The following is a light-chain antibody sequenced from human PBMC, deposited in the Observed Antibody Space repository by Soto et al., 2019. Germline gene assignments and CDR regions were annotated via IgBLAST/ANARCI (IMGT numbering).Light chain of an antibody. CDR3: HVWDSSSDHYV. CDR1: NIGGKS. V-gene: IGLV3-21*02. CDR2: DDS. J-gene: IGLJ1*01. Sequence: ELTQPPSVSVAPRQTARITCGGNNIGGKSVHWYQQKPGQAPVLVVYDDSDRPSGIPDRFSGSNSGDTATLTIRRVEAGDEADYYCHVWDSSSDHYVFGTGTKVTVL.